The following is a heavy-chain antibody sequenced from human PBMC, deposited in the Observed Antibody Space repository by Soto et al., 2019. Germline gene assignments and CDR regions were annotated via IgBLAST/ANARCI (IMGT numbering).Heavy chain of an antibody. CDR2: IYPDDSDT. Sequence: GESLKISCKGSGYSFDNNWIGWVRQMPGKGLEWMGIIYPDDSDTRYSPSFQGQVTISADKSIRTVYLQWNSLKASDTAMYYCAVPRTAGPNWSDPWGQGTLVTVSS. J-gene: IGHJ5*02. D-gene: IGHD1-1*01. V-gene: IGHV5-51*01. CDR1: GYSFDNNW. CDR3: AVPRTAGPNWSDP.